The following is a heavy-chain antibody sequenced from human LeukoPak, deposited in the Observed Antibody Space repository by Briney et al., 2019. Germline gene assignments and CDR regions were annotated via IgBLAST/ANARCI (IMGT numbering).Heavy chain of an antibody. CDR3: ARGHADCSGGSCYSEGESMIALSDAFDI. CDR2: IYYSGNT. J-gene: IGHJ3*02. V-gene: IGHV4-39*07. CDR1: GVSISSSNSY. Sequence: SETLSLTCTVSGVSISSSNSYWGWIRQPPGKGLEWIGSIYYSGNTYYNASLKSQVSISIDTSKNQFSLKLSSVTAADTAVYYCARGHADCSGGSCYSEGESMIALSDAFDIWGQGTMVTVSS. D-gene: IGHD2-15*01.